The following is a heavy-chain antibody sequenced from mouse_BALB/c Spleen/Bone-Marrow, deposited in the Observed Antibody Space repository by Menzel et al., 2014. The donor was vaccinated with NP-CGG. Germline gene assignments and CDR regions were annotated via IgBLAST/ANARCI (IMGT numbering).Heavy chain of an antibody. V-gene: IGHV14-3*02. J-gene: IGHJ4*01. CDR1: GFNIQYTY. D-gene: IGHD1-1*01. CDR3: GRGAYGVAMDY. CDR2: IVPANGNS. Sequence: LQQPGAELVKPGASVNLSCTASGFNIQYTYIHWVKQRLEQGLEWIGRIVPANGNSKYYPNFQDKATITADTSSNTAYLQRTRLTTEDTAVYSCGRGAYGVAMDYWGQGTSVNVSA.